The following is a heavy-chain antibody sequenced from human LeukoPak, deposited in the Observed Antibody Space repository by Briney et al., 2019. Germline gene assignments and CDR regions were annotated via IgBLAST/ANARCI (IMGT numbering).Heavy chain of an antibody. Sequence: GGSLRLSCSASGFTVSSNYMHWVRQAPEKGLVGVSHINADGSATYYAASVKGRFTISRDNARNTLYLQMHSLTAEDTGVYYCVRGALRDCSYTSCTRGNWFDPWGQGTLVTVSS. CDR3: VRGALRDCSYTSCTRGNWFDP. V-gene: IGHV3-74*01. J-gene: IGHJ5*02. CDR2: INADGSAT. CDR1: GFTVSSNY. D-gene: IGHD2-2*01.